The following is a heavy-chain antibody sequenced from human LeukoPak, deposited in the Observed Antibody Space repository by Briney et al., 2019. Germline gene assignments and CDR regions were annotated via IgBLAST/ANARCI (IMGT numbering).Heavy chain of an antibody. CDR1: GFTFTSSA. CDR2: IVVGSGNT. J-gene: IGHJ3*02. Sequence: SVTVSCKASGFTFTSSAMQWVRQARGQRLEWIGWIVVGSGNTNYAQKFQERVTITRDMSTSTAYMELSSLRSEDTAVYYCAAGWSQADAFDIWGQGTMVTVSS. V-gene: IGHV1-58*02. CDR3: AAGWSQADAFDI.